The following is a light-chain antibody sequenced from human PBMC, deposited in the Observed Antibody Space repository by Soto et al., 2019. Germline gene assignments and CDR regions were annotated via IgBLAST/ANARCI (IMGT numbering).Light chain of an antibody. CDR3: QQYNGYRWT. Sequence: DIQMTRSPSTLSASIGDRVTIACRASQSISNWLAWYQQKPGKAPKVLIYKASSLESGVPSRFSGSGSETEFTLTISSLQPDDFATYYCQQYNGYRWTFGQGTKVDIK. V-gene: IGKV1-5*03. CDR2: KAS. J-gene: IGKJ1*01. CDR1: QSISNW.